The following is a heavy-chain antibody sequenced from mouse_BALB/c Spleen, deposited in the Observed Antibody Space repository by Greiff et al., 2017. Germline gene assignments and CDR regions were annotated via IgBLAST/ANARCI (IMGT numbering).Heavy chain of an antibody. CDR3: ARSQYGNYFAWFAY. CDR1: GYTFTSYW. Sequence: VQLQESGAELAKPGASVKMSCKASGYTFTSYWMHWVKQRPGQGLEWIGYINPSTGYTEYNQKFKDKATLTADKSSSTAYMQLSSLTSEDSAVYYCARSQYGNYFAWFAYWGQGTLVTVSA. V-gene: IGHV1-7*01. D-gene: IGHD2-10*02. J-gene: IGHJ3*01. CDR2: INPSTGYT.